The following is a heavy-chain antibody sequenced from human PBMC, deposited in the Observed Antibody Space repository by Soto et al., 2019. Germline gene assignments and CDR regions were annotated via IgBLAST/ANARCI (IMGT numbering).Heavy chain of an antibody. CDR1: GYSFTSYW. Sequence: PGESLKISCKGSGYSFTSYWIGWVRQMSGKGLEWMGIIYPGDSDTRYSPSFQGQVTISADKSISTAYLQWSSLKASDTAMYYCARRTVATIPYCSGGSCYYAYFDYWGQGTLVTVSS. D-gene: IGHD2-15*01. CDR2: IYPGDSDT. V-gene: IGHV5-51*01. CDR3: ARRTVATIPYCSGGSCYYAYFDY. J-gene: IGHJ4*02.